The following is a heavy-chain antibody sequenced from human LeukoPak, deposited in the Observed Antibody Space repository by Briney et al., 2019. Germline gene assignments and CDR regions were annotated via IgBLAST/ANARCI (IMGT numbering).Heavy chain of an antibody. CDR2: IYSGGST. CDR3: ASKWYCGGDCYYQIDY. V-gene: IGHV3-53*01. D-gene: IGHD2-21*02. CDR1: GVTVSSKY. J-gene: IGHJ4*02. Sequence: GGSLSLSCAASGVTVSSKYISWVRQAPGKGLEWVSVIYSGGSTYYADSVRGRFTISRDNSKNTLYLQMNSLRAEDTAVYYCASKWYCGGDCYYQIDYWGQGTLVTVSS.